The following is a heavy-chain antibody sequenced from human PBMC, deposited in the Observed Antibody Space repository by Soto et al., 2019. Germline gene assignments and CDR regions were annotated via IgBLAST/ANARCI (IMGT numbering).Heavy chain of an antibody. D-gene: IGHD2-15*01. CDR2: LSGSGSLS. CDR1: GFTFNTFA. Sequence: EVLLLESGGGLLQPGGSLRLSCAASGFTFNTFAMTWVRQAPGKGLEWVSALSGSGSLSYYADSVKGRFTISRDNSKNTMYLQMNNLGVDETAVYFCARDRGGALDSWGKGSMVTVSS. J-gene: IGHJ4*02. CDR3: ARDRGGALDS. V-gene: IGHV3-23*01.